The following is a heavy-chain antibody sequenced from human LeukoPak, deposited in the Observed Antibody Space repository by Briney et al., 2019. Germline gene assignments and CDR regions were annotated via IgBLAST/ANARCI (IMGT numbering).Heavy chain of an antibody. CDR1: GDSVSSGGYH. Sequence: SETLSLTCTVSGDSVSSGGYHWSWIRQPPGKGLEWIGQIYNSGSANYNPSLKSRVTISLDTSKNQFSLKLSSVTAADTAVYYCAEGLKSFDYWGQGTLVTVSS. J-gene: IGHJ4*02. CDR2: IYNSGSA. CDR3: AEGLKSFDY. V-gene: IGHV4-61*08.